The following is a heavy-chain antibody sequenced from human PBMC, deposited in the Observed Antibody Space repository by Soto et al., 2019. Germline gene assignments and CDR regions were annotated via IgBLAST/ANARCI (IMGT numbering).Heavy chain of an antibody. J-gene: IGHJ5*02. CDR3: ARDKGGYGDYVTPFCWFDP. CDR2: IKNRANSYTT. CDR1: GFTFSDPY. D-gene: IGHD4-17*01. Sequence: PGGSLRLSCAASGFTFSDPYMDWVRQAPGRGLEWVGRIKNRANSYTTEYAASVKGRFSISREDSRNSVYLQMSSLKTEDTAVYYCARDKGGYGDYVTPFCWFDPWGQGTLVTVSS. V-gene: IGHV3-72*01.